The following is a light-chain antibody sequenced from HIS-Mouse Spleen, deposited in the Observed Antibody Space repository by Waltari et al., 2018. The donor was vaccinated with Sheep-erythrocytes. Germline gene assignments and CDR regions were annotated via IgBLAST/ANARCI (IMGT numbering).Light chain of an antibody. CDR1: QSIRSY. V-gene: IGKV1-39*01. CDR3: QQSYSTPPT. CDR2: AAS. Sequence: DIQMTQYPSSLSASVGDRVTITCRASQSIRSYLNWYQQKPGKAPKLLIYAASSLQSGVPSRFSGSGSGTDFTLTISSLQPEDFATYYCQQSYSTPPTFGGGTKVEIK. J-gene: IGKJ4*01.